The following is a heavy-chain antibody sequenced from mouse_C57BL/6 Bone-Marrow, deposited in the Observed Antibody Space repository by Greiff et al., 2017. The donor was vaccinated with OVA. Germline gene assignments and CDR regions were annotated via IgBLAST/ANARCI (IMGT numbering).Heavy chain of an antibody. V-gene: IGHV5-16*01. CDR3: ARGGLRPFDY. J-gene: IGHJ2*01. D-gene: IGHD1-2*01. CDR1: GFTFSDYY. CDR2: INYDGSST. Sequence: EVKLMESEGGLVQPGSSMKLSCTASGFTFSDYYMAWVRQVPEKGLEWVANINYDGSSTYYLDSLKSRFIISRDNAKNILYLQMSSLKSEDTATYYCARGGLRPFDYWGQGTTLTVSS.